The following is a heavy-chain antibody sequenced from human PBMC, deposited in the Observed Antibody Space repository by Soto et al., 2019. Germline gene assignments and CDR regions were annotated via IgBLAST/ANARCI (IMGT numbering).Heavy chain of an antibody. CDR3: ARGMDIVATIGFDF. J-gene: IGHJ4*02. CDR1: GFSLSDYE. CDR2: ILSTGTTI. D-gene: IGHD5-12*01. V-gene: IGHV3-48*03. Sequence: GGSLRLSCAASGFSLSDYEMNWVRQAPGKGLEWVAYILSTGTTIYYADSVKGRFTISRDNAKNSLYLQMNSLRVEDTAVYYCARGMDIVATIGFDFWGLGTLVTVSS.